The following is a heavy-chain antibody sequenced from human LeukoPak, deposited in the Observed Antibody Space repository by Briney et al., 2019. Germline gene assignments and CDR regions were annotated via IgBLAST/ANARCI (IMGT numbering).Heavy chain of an antibody. CDR3: TRSQQLVYYFDY. CDR1: GFTFGDYA. J-gene: IGHJ4*02. CDR2: IRSKAYGGTT. Sequence: GGSLRLSCTASGFTFGDYATSWVRQAPGKGLEWVGFIRSKAYGGTTEYAASVKGRFTISRDDSKSIAYLQMNSLKTEDTAVYYCTRSQQLVYYFDYWGQGTLVTVSS. D-gene: IGHD6-13*01. V-gene: IGHV3-49*04.